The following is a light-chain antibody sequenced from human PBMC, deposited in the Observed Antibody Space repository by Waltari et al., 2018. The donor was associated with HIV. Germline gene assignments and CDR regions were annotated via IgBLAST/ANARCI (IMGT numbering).Light chain of an antibody. J-gene: IGLJ2*01. V-gene: IGLV1-40*01. Sequence: QSVLTQPPSVSGAPGQRVTLSCTGGNPNLGTHDVHWYQQFPGTAPQLLIYNTNNRPSGVPDRFSGSKSGTSASLAITGLQADDEADYYCQSSDNTLSGSVFGGGTRLTVL. CDR3: QSSDNTLSGSV. CDR2: NTN. CDR1: NPNLGTHD.